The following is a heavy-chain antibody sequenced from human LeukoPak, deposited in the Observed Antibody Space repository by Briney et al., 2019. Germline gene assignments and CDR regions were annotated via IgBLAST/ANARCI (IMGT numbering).Heavy chain of an antibody. CDR3: AREAEKDCWFDP. CDR2: IYSDGST. Sequence: GGSLRLSCAASGFTVSSAYVTWVRQPPGKGLEWVSVIYSDGSTYYTDSVKGRFTISRDTSKNTLYLQMSSLRADDTAVYYCAREAEKDCWFDPWGQGTLVTVSS. D-gene: IGHD3/OR15-3a*01. J-gene: IGHJ5*02. CDR1: GFTVSSAY. V-gene: IGHV3-53*01.